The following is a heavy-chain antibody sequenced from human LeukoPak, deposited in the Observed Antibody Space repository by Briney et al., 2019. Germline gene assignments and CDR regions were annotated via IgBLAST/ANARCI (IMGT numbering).Heavy chain of an antibody. D-gene: IGHD3-16*01. CDR2: IEGNGKIT. CDR3: AKDPGLDGY. Sequence: GGSLRLSCEASGFIFSSLWMPWVRQVPGKGLVWVSYIEGNGKITRYADSVKGRFTISRDNAKNTLYLQMNSLRAEDTAVYYCAKDPGLDGYWGQGTLVTVSS. J-gene: IGHJ4*02. V-gene: IGHV3-74*01. CDR1: GFIFSSLW.